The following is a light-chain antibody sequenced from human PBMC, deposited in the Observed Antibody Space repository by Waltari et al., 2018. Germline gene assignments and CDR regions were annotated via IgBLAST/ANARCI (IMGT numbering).Light chain of an antibody. Sequence: IVLTQSPATLSLSPGERATLSCRASQSVSRSLAWYQQKPGKAPKLLIYAASTLEAGIPDRFSGSGSGTDFSLTISRLEPEDFAVYYCQHYVRLPATFGQGTKVEIK. J-gene: IGKJ1*01. V-gene: IGKV3-20*01. CDR1: QSVSRS. CDR2: AAS. CDR3: QHYVRLPAT.